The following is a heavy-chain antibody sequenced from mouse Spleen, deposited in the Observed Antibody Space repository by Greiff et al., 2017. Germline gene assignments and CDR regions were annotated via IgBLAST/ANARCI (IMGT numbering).Heavy chain of an antibody. CDR3: ARNSNYEEAMDY. Sequence: VKLVESGPGLVAPSQSLSISCTVSGFSFTSFAFSWVRQTSGKGLEWHGVIWTGGGTNSISPLKSRLSISKDNSKSQVFLKMNSLQTDDTDRYYRARNSNYEEAMDYWGQGTSVTVSS. CDR1: GFSFTSFA. J-gene: IGHJ4*01. V-gene: IGHV2-9-1*01. D-gene: IGHD2-5*01. CDR2: IWTGGGT.